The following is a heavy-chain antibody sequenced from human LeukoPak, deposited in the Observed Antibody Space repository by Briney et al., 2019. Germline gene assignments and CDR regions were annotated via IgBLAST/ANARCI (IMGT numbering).Heavy chain of an antibody. CDR2: ISDSGDGT. CDR3: VREVSGWPNNWFDP. CDR1: GFTFSTYA. J-gene: IGHJ5*02. Sequence: GGSLRLSCAASGFTFSTYAMSWVRQAPGKGLEWVSAISDSGDGTYYADSVRARFTISRDNSKNTVDLQMSSLRAEDTAVYYCVREVSGWPNNWFDPWGQGTLVTVSS. V-gene: IGHV3-23*01. D-gene: IGHD6-19*01.